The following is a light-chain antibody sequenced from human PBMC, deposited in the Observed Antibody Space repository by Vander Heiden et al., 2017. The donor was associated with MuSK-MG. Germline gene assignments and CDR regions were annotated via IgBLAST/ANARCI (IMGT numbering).Light chain of an antibody. CDR2: LNSDSSH. CDR1: SSHRNHA. Sequence: QLVVTQSPYASASLGASVKLTCTLSSSHRNHAVSCHQHQSHKCPPYLMLLNSDSSHTKGDGRPDCFSGSSSGAAPSLTISSLQAEDEAYYYCQTWGNGIRIFGGGTKLTVL. V-gene: IGLV4-69*01. CDR3: QTWGNGIRI. J-gene: IGLJ2*01.